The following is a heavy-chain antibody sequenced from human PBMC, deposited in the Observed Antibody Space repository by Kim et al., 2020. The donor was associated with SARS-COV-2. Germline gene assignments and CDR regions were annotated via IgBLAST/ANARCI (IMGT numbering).Heavy chain of an antibody. CDR3: VKLPLGYFDWLLELDY. D-gene: IGHD3-9*01. V-gene: IGHV3-64D*09. Sequence: GGSLRLSCSASGFTFSSYAMHWVRQAPGKGLEYVSAISSNGGSTYYADSVKGRFTISRDNSKNTLYLQMSSLRAEDTAVYYCVKLPLGYFDWLLELDYWGQGTLVTVSS. CDR2: ISSNGGST. J-gene: IGHJ4*02. CDR1: GFTFSSYA.